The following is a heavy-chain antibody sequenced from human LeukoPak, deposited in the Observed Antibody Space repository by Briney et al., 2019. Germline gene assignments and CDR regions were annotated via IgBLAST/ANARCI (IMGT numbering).Heavy chain of an antibody. Sequence: GGSLRLSCTASGFTFKIYGKSWVRQAPGKGLEWVSSVVGSGDYTYYADSVKGRFAISRDNSKNTLYLQMNSLRVEDTAVYYCAKDRVVIMPASLNYWGQGTLVTVSS. V-gene: IGHV3-23*01. CDR3: AKDRVVIMPASLNY. D-gene: IGHD2-21*01. CDR2: VVGSGDYT. CDR1: GFTFKIYG. J-gene: IGHJ4*02.